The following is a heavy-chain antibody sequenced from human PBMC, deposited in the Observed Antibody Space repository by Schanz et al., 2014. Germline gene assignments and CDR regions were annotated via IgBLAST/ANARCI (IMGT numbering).Heavy chain of an antibody. Sequence: EVQLVESGGGLVQPGGSLRLSCAASGFTFSTYAMTWVRQAPGKGLEWVANINLDGSGKIYLGSVRGRFAISRDDAQNSVYLQMNSLRAEDTSVYHCVREESYYGAGSYRYWGQGTLVAVSS. D-gene: IGHD3-10*01. CDR3: VREESYYGAGSYRY. V-gene: IGHV3-7*01. CDR2: INLDGSGK. CDR1: GFTFSTYA. J-gene: IGHJ4*02.